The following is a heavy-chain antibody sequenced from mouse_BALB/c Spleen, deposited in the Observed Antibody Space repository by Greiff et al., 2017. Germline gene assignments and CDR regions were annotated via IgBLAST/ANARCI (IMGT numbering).Heavy chain of an antibody. CDR2: ISSGGSYT. Sequence: EVQGVESGGDLVKPGGSLKLSCAASGFTFSSYGMSWVRQTPDKRLEWVATISSGGSYTYYPDSVKGRFTISRDNAKNTLYLQMSSLKSEDTAMYYCARHDGNYVYFDVWGAGTTVTVSS. CDR3: ARHDGNYVYFDV. D-gene: IGHD2-1*01. CDR1: GFTFSSYG. J-gene: IGHJ1*01. V-gene: IGHV5-6*01.